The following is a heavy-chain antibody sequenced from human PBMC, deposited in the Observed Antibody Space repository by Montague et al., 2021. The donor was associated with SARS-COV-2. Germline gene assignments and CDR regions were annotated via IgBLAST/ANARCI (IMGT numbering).Heavy chain of an antibody. D-gene: IGHD1-20*01. CDR1: GSSISSSSYY. Sequence: SETLSLTCTASGSSISSSSYYWGWIRQPPGKGLEWIGSIYYSGSTYHNPSLKSRVTISVDTSKNQFSLKLSSVTAADTAVYYCARRVTGTTVHYYYYGMDVWGQGTTVTVSS. V-gene: IGHV4-39*01. CDR3: ARRVTGTTVHYYYYGMDV. J-gene: IGHJ6*02. CDR2: IYYSGST.